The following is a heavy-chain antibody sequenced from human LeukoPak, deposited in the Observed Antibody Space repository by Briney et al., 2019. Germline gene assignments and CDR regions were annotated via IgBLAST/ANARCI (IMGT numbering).Heavy chain of an antibody. V-gene: IGHV4-59*08. Sequence: SETLSLTCTVSSGSISSYYWSWIRQPPGKGLEWIGYIYYTGSTNYNPSLKSRVTISVDTSKNQFSLNLSSVTAADTAVYFCARHGPYLGRLGWFDPWGQGTLVTVSS. CDR1: SGSISSYY. D-gene: IGHD1-26*01. CDR3: ARHGPYLGRLGWFDP. J-gene: IGHJ5*02. CDR2: IYYTGST.